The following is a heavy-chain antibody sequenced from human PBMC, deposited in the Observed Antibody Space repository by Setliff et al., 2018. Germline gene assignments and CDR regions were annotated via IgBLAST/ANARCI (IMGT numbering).Heavy chain of an antibody. V-gene: IGHV3-74*01. D-gene: IGHD3-16*02. Sequence: PGESLKISCAAAGFTFSSHWMHWVRQVPGKGLVWVSGINKDGDGTRYADSVRGRFTISRDNSKNTVYLRMNALRAEDTGLYYCARDRGQVTVNNRYGFYYYGMDVWGQGTTVTVSS. CDR3: ARDRGQVTVNNRYGFYYYGMDV. J-gene: IGHJ6*02. CDR2: INKDGDGT. CDR1: GFTFSSHW.